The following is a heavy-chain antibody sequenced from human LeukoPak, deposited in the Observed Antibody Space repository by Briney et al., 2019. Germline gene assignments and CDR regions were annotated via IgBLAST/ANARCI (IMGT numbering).Heavy chain of an antibody. CDR2: ISYDGSNK. D-gene: IGHD5-18*01. Sequence: QPGGSLRLSWAASGFTFSSYAMHWVRQAPGKGLEGVAVISYDGSNKYYADSVKGRFTISRDNSKNTLYLQMNSLRAEDTAVYYCARGIQLWSGRYYYYMDVWGKGTTVTVSS. CDR3: ARGIQLWSGRYYYYMDV. CDR1: GFTFSSYA. J-gene: IGHJ6*03. V-gene: IGHV3-30-3*01.